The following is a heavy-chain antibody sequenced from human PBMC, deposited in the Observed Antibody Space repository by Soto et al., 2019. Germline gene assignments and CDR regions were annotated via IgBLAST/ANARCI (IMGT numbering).Heavy chain of an antibody. CDR3: AKERSSGWSFDY. CDR1: GFTFSRYS. Sequence: GGSLRLSCAASGFTFSRYSMNWVRQAPGKGLEWVSSIGTSGSYIYDTDSVKGRFTISRDNTKDSLYLQMNSLRAEDTAVFYCAKERSSGWSFDYWGQGTLVTVSS. CDR2: IGTSGSYI. D-gene: IGHD6-19*01. V-gene: IGHV3-21*04. J-gene: IGHJ4*02.